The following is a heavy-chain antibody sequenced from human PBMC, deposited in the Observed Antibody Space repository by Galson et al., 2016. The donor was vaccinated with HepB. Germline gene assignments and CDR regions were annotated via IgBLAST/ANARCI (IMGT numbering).Heavy chain of an antibody. J-gene: IGHJ1*01. CDR3: VAGKEYFQH. CDR2: ISDDGTNK. CDR1: GFSFRNYG. V-gene: IGHV3-30*03. D-gene: IGHD6-19*01. Sequence: SLRLSCAASGFSFRNYGMHWVRQAPGKGLDWVSAISDDGTNKYYADSVKGRFTISRDNSKNTLSLQMNSLRAEDTAMYYCVAGKEYFQHWGQGTLVTVSS.